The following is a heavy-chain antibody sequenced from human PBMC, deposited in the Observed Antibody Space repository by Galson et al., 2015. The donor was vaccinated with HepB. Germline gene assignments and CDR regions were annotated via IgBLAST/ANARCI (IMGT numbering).Heavy chain of an antibody. Sequence: SLRLSCAASGFTFSDHYIEWVRQAPGKGLEWVGRVRTQAYTYLTEYAASVKGRFTISRDDSKNSLYLQMDSLKTDDTTMYYCARGLYDSSGYYLFLDYWGQGTLVTVSS. D-gene: IGHD3-22*01. CDR1: GFTFSDHY. J-gene: IGHJ4*02. CDR3: ARGLYDSSGYYLFLDY. V-gene: IGHV3-72*01. CDR2: VRTQAYTYLT.